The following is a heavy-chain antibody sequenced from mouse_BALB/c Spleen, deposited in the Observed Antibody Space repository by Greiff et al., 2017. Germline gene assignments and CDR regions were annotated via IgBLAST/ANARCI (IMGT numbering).Heavy chain of an antibody. Sequence: VQLQQSGAELVRPGASVKVSCKASGYAFTNYWIEWVKQRPGQGLEWIGVINPGSGGTNYNEKFKGKATLTADKSSSTAYMQLSSLTSDDSAVYFCARSRYDRDYCAMDYWGQGTSVTVSA. J-gene: IGHJ4*01. CDR1: GYAFTNYW. D-gene: IGHD2-14*01. CDR2: INPGSGGT. V-gene: IGHV1-54*01. CDR3: ARSRYDRDYCAMDY.